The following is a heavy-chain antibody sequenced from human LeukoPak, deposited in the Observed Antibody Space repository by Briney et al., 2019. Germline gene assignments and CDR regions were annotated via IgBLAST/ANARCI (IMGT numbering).Heavy chain of an antibody. CDR3: ARDDIVVVVAATRLNYYYGMDV. D-gene: IGHD2-15*01. CDR2: INHSGST. J-gene: IGHJ6*02. V-gene: IGHV4-34*01. Sequence: PSETLSLTCAVYGGSFSGYYWSWIRQPPGKGLEWIGEINHSGSTNYNPSLKSRVTISVDTSKNQFSLKLSSVPAADTAVYYCARDDIVVVVAATRLNYYYGMDVWGQGTTVTVSS. CDR1: GGSFSGYY.